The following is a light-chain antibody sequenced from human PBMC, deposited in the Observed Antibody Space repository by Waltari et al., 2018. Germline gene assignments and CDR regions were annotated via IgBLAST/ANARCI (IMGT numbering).Light chain of an antibody. Sequence: QSALPQEASVSGAVGQKVTLSCSGDTNTVGSYAVGWYQQISHGAPKTVMFGNSLPSGIPDRFSGSKSGTTASLTISGLQPEDEADYYCSTWDYSLSVVVFGGGTKVSVL. CDR1: TNTVGSYA. V-gene: IGLV1-36*01. J-gene: IGLJ2*01. CDR3: STWDYSLSVVV. CDR2: GNS.